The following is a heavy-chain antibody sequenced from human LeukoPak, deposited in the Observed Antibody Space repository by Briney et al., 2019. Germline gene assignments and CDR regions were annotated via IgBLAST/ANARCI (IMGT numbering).Heavy chain of an antibody. CDR3: ARVGYYASGPFSYFDY. CDR1: GFTFSSYA. D-gene: IGHD3-10*01. V-gene: IGHV3-30-3*01. CDR2: ISYDGSNE. Sequence: GGSLRLSCAASGFTFSSYAMHWVRQAPGKGLEWVAVISYDGSNEYYADSVKGRFTISRDNSKNTLYLQMNSLSVEDTAVYYCARVGYYASGPFSYFDYWGQGTLVTVSS. J-gene: IGHJ4*02.